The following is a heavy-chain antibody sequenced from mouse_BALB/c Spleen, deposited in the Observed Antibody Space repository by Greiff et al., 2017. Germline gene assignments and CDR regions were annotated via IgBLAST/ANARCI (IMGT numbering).Heavy chain of an antibody. V-gene: IGHV14-3*02. CDR1: GFNIKDTY. CDR3: ALYDYVAY. J-gene: IGHJ3*01. D-gene: IGHD2-4*01. Sequence: EVQLVESGAELVKPGASVKLSCTASGFNIKDTYMHWVKQRPEQGLEWIGRIDPANGNTKYDPKFQGKATITADTSSNTAYLQLSSLTSEDTAVYYCALYDYVAYWGQGTLVTVSA. CDR2: IDPANGNT.